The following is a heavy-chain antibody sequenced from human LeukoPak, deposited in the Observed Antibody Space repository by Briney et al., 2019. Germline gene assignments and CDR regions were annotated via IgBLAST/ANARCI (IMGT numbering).Heavy chain of an antibody. D-gene: IGHD4-11*01. J-gene: IGHJ6*02. CDR3: ARDKEVTYYYYSGMDV. V-gene: IGHV3-30-3*01. CDR2: ISYDGSSK. Sequence: GRSLRLSCAASGFTFSSYAMHWVRQAPGKGLEWVAVISYDGSSKYYADSVKGRFTISRDSSKNTLYLQMNSLRAEDTAVYSCARDKEVTYYYYSGMDVWGQGTTVTVSS. CDR1: GFTFSSYA.